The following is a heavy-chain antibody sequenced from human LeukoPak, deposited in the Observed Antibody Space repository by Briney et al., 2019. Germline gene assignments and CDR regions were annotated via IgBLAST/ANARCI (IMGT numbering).Heavy chain of an antibody. J-gene: IGHJ6*03. CDR1: GGTFSSYA. CDR2: IIPIFGTA. D-gene: IGHD3-9*01. CDR3: ARSRDDILTGYIYYYYMDV. Sequence: GASVKVSCKASGGTFSSYAINWVRQAPGQGLEWMGGIIPIFGTANYVQKFQGRVTITADESTSTAYMELSSLISEDTAVYYCARSRDDILTGYIYYYYMDVWGKGTTVTVSS. V-gene: IGHV1-69*13.